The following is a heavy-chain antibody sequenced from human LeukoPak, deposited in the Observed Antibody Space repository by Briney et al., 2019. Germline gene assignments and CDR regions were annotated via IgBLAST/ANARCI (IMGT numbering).Heavy chain of an antibody. V-gene: IGHV4-59*01. CDR1: GGSISSYY. CDR2: VYYSGST. Sequence: SESLSLTCTVSGGSISSYYWSWIRQPPGKGLEWVGYVYYSGSTNYNPSLKSRVTMSVDTSKNQFSLKLNSVTAADTAVYYCAREYYDSSGLDYWGQGTLVTVSS. J-gene: IGHJ4*02. CDR3: AREYYDSSGLDY. D-gene: IGHD3-22*01.